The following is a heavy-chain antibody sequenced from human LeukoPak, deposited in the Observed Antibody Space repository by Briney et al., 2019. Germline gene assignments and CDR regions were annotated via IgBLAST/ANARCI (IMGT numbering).Heavy chain of an antibody. J-gene: IGHJ4*02. V-gene: IGHV4-28*01. D-gene: IGHD3-3*02. Sequence: PSETLSLTCAVSGYSISSNHWWGWIRQPPGKGLEWIGYIFYAGSTHYNPSLKSRVTMSVDTSKNQFSLRLSSVTAVDTAVYYCARIGPILGAVWVDYWGQGTLVSVS. CDR2: IFYAGST. CDR3: ARIGPILGAVWVDY. CDR1: GYSISSNHW.